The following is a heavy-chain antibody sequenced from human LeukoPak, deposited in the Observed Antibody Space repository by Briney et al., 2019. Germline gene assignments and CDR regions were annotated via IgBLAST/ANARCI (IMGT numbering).Heavy chain of an antibody. V-gene: IGHV4-34*01. J-gene: IGHJ5*02. D-gene: IGHD2-15*01. CDR3: ARGGRIVVVVAAPGHWFDP. CDR2: INHSGST. CDR1: GGSFSGYY. Sequence: SETLSLTCAVYGGSFSGYYWSWIRQPPGKGLEWIGEINHSGSTNYNPSLKSRVTISVDTSKNQFSLKLSSVTAADTAVYYCARGGRIVVVVAAPGHWFDPWGQGTLVTVSS.